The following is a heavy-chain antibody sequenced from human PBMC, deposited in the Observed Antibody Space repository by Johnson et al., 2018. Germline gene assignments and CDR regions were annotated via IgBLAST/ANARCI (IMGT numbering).Heavy chain of an antibody. V-gene: IGHV3-64*04. Sequence: QVQLVQSGEGLVQPGGSLRLSCAASGFTFSNYAMHWVRQAPGKGLEYVSAISSNGGSTYYADSVKGRFTISRDNSKNTLYLQMNSLRAEDTAVYYCAKDWEIAAVGTGGYFHPWGQGTLVTVAS. D-gene: IGHD6-13*01. CDR2: ISSNGGST. CDR1: GFTFSNYA. CDR3: AKDWEIAAVGTGGYFHP. J-gene: IGHJ1*01.